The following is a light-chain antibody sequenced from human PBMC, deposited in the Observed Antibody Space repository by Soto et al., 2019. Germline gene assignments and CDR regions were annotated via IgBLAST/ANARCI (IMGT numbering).Light chain of an antibody. J-gene: IGKJ1*01. V-gene: IGKV3-20*01. CDR3: LDCGTSHPWT. CDR2: GGS. Sequence: EVVLTQSPGALSLSPGEGVTLSCRASQNIRGNELAWYRQKRGQAPRLLIYGGSSRAEGIPDRFSGRGTGTIFPLAISRLEPAGSAVYGCLDCGTSHPWTFGEGTEPDIK. CDR1: QNIRGNE.